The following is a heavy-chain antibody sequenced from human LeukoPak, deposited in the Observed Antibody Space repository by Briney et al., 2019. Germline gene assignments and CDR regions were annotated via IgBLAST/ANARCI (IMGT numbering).Heavy chain of an antibody. CDR2: INHSGST. Sequence: GSLRLSCAASGFTFSSYWMSWIRQPPGKGLEWIGEINHSGSTNYNPSLKSRVTISVDTSKNQFSLKLSSVTAADTAVYYCARGSRITIFGVVNYYYYMDVWGKGTTVTVSS. V-gene: IGHV4-34*01. CDR1: GFTFSSYW. J-gene: IGHJ6*03. CDR3: ARGSRITIFGVVNYYYYMDV. D-gene: IGHD3-3*01.